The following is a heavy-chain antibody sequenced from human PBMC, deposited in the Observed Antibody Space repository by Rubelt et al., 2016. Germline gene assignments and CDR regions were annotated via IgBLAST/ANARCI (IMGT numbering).Heavy chain of an antibody. Sequence: QVQLQQWGAGLLKPSETLSLTCAVYGGSFSGYYWSWIRQPPGKGLEWIGEINHSGSTNYNPSLKSRVTISGDTSKNQFSLKLGAVTAADTAVYYCARGKEGLGVTMMDYWGQGTLVTVSS. D-gene: IGHD3-22*01. CDR1: GGSFSGYY. V-gene: IGHV4-34*01. CDR2: INHSGST. J-gene: IGHJ4*02. CDR3: ARGKEGLGVTMMDY.